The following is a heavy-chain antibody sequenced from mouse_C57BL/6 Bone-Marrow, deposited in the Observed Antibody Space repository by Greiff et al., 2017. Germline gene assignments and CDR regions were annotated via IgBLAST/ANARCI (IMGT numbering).Heavy chain of an antibody. CDR3: ARGGVITRD. Sequence: QVQLQQPGAELVKPGASVKLSCKASGYTFTSYWMQWAKQRPGQGLEWIGEIDPSDSYTNYNQKFKGKATLTVDTSSSTAYMQLSSLTSEDSAVYYCARGGVITRDWGQGTLVTVSA. V-gene: IGHV1-50*01. CDR2: IDPSDSYT. CDR1: GYTFTSYW. D-gene: IGHD1-1*01. J-gene: IGHJ3*01.